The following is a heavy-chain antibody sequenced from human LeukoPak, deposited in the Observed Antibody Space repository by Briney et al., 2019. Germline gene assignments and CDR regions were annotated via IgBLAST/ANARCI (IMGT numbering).Heavy chain of an antibody. D-gene: IGHD2-2*01. J-gene: IGHJ3*02. CDR1: GGSFSGYY. CDR3: ATSKYQLLLDAFDI. Sequence: SETLSLTCAVSGGSFSGYYWSWIRQPPGKGLEWIGEINHSGSTNYNPSLKSRVTISVDTSKNQFSLKLSSVTAADTAVYYCATSKYQLLLDAFDIWGQGTMVIVSS. V-gene: IGHV4-34*01. CDR2: INHSGST.